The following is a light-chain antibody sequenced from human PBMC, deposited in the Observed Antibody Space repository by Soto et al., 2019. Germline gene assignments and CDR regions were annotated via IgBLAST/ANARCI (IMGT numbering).Light chain of an antibody. Sequence: EIVLTQSPATLSLSPGERATLSCRASQSVSTYLAWYQQKPGQGPSLLIYGTSTRAGGVPARFRGGGSETEVTLKITILRSEDFAVYSCHQYNCGPRTFGQGTKVDI. CDR1: QSVSTY. V-gene: IGKV3-15*01. CDR2: GTS. J-gene: IGKJ1*01. CDR3: HQYNCGPRT.